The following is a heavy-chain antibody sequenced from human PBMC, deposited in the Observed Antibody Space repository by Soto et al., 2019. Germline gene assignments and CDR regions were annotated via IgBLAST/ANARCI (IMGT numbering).Heavy chain of an antibody. J-gene: IGHJ4*02. V-gene: IGHV4-39*02. CDR1: GGSISSTGHY. CDR3: ARLMGVVTVDY. Sequence: QLQLQESGPGLVKPSETLSLTCSVSGGSISSTGHYWGWIRQPPGKGLEWIGNIYYAGSPYYNPSLTGPVTISVDTSKNHFSLALTSVTAADTAVYYCARLMGVVTVDYWGQGALVTVSS. CDR2: IYYAGSP. D-gene: IGHD2-21*02.